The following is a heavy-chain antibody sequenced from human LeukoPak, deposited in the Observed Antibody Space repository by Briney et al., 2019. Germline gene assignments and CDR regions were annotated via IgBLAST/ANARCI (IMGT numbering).Heavy chain of an antibody. V-gene: IGHV3-21*01. CDR2: ISSSSSYI. D-gene: IGHD3-3*01. CDR3: ARDPLYDFWSGLFDY. CDR1: GFTFSGYS. Sequence: PGGSLRLSCAASGFTFSGYSMNWVRQAPGKWLEWVSSISSSSSYIYYADSVKGRSTISRDNSKNTLYLQMNSLRAEDTAVYYCARDPLYDFWSGLFDYWGQGTLVTVSS. J-gene: IGHJ4*02.